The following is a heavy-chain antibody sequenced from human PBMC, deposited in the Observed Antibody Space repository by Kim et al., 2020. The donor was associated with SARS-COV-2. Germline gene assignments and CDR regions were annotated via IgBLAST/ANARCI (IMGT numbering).Heavy chain of an antibody. J-gene: IGHJ4*02. CDR3: ARGPDTAMATDY. Sequence: SETLSLTCAVYGGSFSGYYWSWIRQPPGKGLEWIGEINHSGSTNYNPSLKSRVTISVDTSKNQFSLKLSSVTAADTAVYYCARGPDTAMATDYWGQGTLV. D-gene: IGHD5-18*01. CDR2: INHSGST. V-gene: IGHV4-34*01. CDR1: GGSFSGYY.